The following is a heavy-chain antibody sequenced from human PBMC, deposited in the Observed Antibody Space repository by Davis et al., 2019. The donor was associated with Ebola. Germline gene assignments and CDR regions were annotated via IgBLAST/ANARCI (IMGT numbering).Heavy chain of an antibody. CDR3: AGEKGKLFTSGWFDP. Sequence: GGSLRLSCAASGFTFSSYDMHWVRQATGKGLEWVSAIGTAGDTYYPGSVKGRFTISRENAKNSLYLQMNSLRAEDTAVYYCAGEKGKLFTSGWFDPWGQGTLVTVSS. CDR2: IGTAGDT. D-gene: IGHD2/OR15-2a*01. V-gene: IGHV3-13*01. CDR1: GFTFSSYD. J-gene: IGHJ5*02.